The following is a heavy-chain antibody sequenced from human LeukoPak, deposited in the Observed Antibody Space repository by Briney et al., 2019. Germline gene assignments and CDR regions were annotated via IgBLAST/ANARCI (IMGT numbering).Heavy chain of an antibody. D-gene: IGHD3-10*01. CDR3: AREAMVRGVPDAFDL. Sequence: GGSLRLSCAASGFTYRSYWMDWVRQAPGKGLEWVANIKQDGIEKYFVDSVKGRFAISRDNAKNSLYLQMNNLRAEDTAVYYCAREAMVRGVPDAFDLWGPGTMVTVSS. CDR2: IKQDGIEK. CDR1: GFTYRSYW. J-gene: IGHJ3*01. V-gene: IGHV3-7*01.